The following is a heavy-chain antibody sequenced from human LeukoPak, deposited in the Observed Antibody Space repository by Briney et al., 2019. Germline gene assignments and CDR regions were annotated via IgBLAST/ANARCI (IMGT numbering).Heavy chain of an antibody. Sequence: ASVKVSCKASGYTFTGYYMHWVRQAPGQGLEWMGWINPNSGGTNYAQKFQGWVTMTRDTSISTACMELSRLRSDDTAVYYCAREYHRWEPGYFDYWGQGTLVTVSS. CDR3: AREYHRWEPGYFDY. CDR2: INPNSGGT. J-gene: IGHJ4*02. D-gene: IGHD1-14*01. CDR1: GYTFTGYY. V-gene: IGHV1-2*04.